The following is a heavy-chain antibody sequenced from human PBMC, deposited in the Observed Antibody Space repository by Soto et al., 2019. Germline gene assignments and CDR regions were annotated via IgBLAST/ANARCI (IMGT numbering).Heavy chain of an antibody. D-gene: IGHD2-21*02. J-gene: IGHJ4*02. CDR1: GFSFSHYW. CDR3: GKRGPYGGGWFSPFFDS. Sequence: PGGSLRLSCAASGFSFSHYWMHWVRQAPGKGLVWVSVISESGGSTHYADSVRGRFTVSRDNSKNSLSLRMNSLRDEDTAVYFSGKRGPYGGGWFSPFFDSGGRGARVT. V-gene: IGHV3-23*01. CDR2: ISESGGST.